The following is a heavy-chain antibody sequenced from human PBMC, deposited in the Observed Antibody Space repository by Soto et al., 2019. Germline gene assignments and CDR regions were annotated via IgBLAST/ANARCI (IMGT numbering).Heavy chain of an antibody. CDR3: DRLEGGNAFDI. D-gene: IGHD1-1*01. CDR1: GFTFSSYA. V-gene: IGHV3-30-3*01. J-gene: IGHJ3*02. Sequence: GGSLRLSCAASGFTFSSYAMHWVRQAPGKGLEWVAVISYDGSNKYYADSVKGRFTISRDNSKNTLYLQMNSLRAEDTAVYYCDRLEGGNAFDIWGQGTMVTVSS. CDR2: ISYDGSNK.